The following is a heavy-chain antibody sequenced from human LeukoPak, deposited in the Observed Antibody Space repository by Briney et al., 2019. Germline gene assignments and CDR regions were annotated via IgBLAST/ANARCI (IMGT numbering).Heavy chain of an antibody. CDR2: IYHSGST. J-gene: IGHJ1*01. Sequence: SETLSLTCTVSGYSISSGYYWGWIRQPPGKGLEWIGSIYHSGSTYYNPSLKSRVTISVDTSKNQFSLKLSSVTAADTAVYYCAMRSYLSHWGQGTLVTVSS. V-gene: IGHV4-38-2*02. D-gene: IGHD3-10*01. CDR1: GYSISSGYY. CDR3: AMRSYLSH.